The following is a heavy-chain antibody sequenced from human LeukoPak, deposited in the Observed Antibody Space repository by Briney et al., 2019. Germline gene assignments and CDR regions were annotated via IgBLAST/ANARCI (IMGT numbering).Heavy chain of an antibody. CDR3: ARDLLSRGYQLLVGSSGPFDY. V-gene: IGHV3-21*01. CDR2: ISSSSSYI. CDR1: GFTFSSYS. Sequence: GGSLRLSCAASGFTFSSYSMNWVRRAPGKGLEWVSSISSSSSYIYYADSVKGRFTISRDNAKNSLYLQMNSLRAEDTAVYYCARDLLSRGYQLLVGSSGPFDYWGQRTLVTVSS. J-gene: IGHJ4*02. D-gene: IGHD2-2*01.